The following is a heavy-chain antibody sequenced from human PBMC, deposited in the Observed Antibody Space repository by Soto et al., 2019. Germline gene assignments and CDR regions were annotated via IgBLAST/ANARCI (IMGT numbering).Heavy chain of an antibody. V-gene: IGHV4-59*08. Sequence: SETLSLTCTVSGGSISSYYWSWIRQPPGKGLEWIGYIYYSGSTNYNPSLKSRVTISVDTSKNQFSLKLSSVTAADTAVYYCARLSYSSSSLRINYYYYYMDVWGKGTTVTVSS. CDR1: GGSISSYY. CDR3: ARLSYSSSSLRINYYYYYMDV. D-gene: IGHD6-6*01. J-gene: IGHJ6*03. CDR2: IYYSGST.